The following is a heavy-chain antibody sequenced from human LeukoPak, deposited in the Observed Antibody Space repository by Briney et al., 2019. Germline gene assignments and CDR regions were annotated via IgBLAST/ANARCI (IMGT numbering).Heavy chain of an antibody. D-gene: IGHD6-13*01. CDR1: GGSISSGRYY. CDR2: IYTSGST. CDR3: AIPIAAAGSFDY. J-gene: IGHJ4*02. V-gene: IGHV4-61*02. Sequence: SETLSLTCTVSGGSISSGRYYWNWIRQPAGKGLEWIGRIYTSGSTNYNPSLKSRVTISVDTSKNQFSLKLSSVTAADTAVYYCAIPIAAAGSFDYWGQGALVTVSS.